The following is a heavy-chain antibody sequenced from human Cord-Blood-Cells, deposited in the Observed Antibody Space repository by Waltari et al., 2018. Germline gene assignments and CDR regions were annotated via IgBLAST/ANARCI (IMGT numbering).Heavy chain of an antibody. J-gene: IGHJ4*02. CDR2: ISYDGSNK. Sequence: QVQLVESGGGVVQPGRSLRLSCAASGFTFSSSGMHWVRQAPGKGLEWVAVISYDGSNKYYADSVKGRFTISRDNSKNTLYLQMNSLRAEDTAVYYCAKFTARIGFDYWGQGTLVTVSS. CDR3: AKFTARIGFDY. CDR1: GFTFSSSG. V-gene: IGHV3-30*18. D-gene: IGHD6-25*01.